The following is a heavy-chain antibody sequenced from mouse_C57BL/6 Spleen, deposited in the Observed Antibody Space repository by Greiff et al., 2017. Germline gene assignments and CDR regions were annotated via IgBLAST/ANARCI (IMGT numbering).Heavy chain of an antibody. Sequence: VQLQQPGPELVKPGASVKIPCKASGYTFTDYNMDWVKQSHGKSLEWIGDINPNNGGTIYNQKFKGKATLTVDKSSSTAYMELRSLTSEDTAVYYCARSHYGGFAYWGQGTLVTVSA. V-gene: IGHV1-18*01. CDR3: ARSHYGGFAY. CDR1: GYTFTDYN. D-gene: IGHD1-1*02. J-gene: IGHJ3*01. CDR2: INPNNGGT.